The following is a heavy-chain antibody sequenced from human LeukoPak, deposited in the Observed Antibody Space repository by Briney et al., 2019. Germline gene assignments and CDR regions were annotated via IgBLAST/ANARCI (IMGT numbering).Heavy chain of an antibody. CDR3: ARRDWVSGAVRAFDI. Sequence: PGGSLRLSCVGSGFRFSDYYMSWTRQAPGKGLEWVSYISNDSVDKYYVDSVRGRFAISRDNAKKSMYLQMSGLRVEDTAVYYCARRDWVSGAVRAFDIWGQGTMVTVSS. CDR1: GFRFSDYY. V-gene: IGHV3-11*01. D-gene: IGHD3-3*01. J-gene: IGHJ3*02. CDR2: ISNDSVDK.